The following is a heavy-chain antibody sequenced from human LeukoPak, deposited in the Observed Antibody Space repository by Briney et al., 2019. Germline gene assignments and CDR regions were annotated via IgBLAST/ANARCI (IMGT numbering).Heavy chain of an antibody. J-gene: IGHJ4*02. CDR3: ARGRHPSIFGVVITYYFDY. V-gene: IGHV4-34*01. CDR1: GGSFSGYY. CDR2: INHSEST. D-gene: IGHD3-3*01. Sequence: KSSETLSLTCAVYGGSFSGYYWSWIRQPPGKGLEWIGEINHSESTNYNPSLKSRVTISVDTSKNQFSLKLSSVTAADTAVYYCARGRHPSIFGVVITYYFDYWGQGTLVTVSS.